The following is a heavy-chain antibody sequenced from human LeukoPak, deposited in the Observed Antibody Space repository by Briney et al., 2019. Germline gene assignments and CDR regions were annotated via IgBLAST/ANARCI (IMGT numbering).Heavy chain of an antibody. J-gene: IGHJ4*02. Sequence: SSEALSLTCSVSGGSISNSRYYWGWLRQPPGKGLEWIGIICYSGATNSNPSLKSRLTISVDTSKNQLSLKLGSVTAADAAVYYCATLNTDGWHFDNWGQGTLVTVSS. D-gene: IGHD5-24*01. V-gene: IGHV4-39*01. CDR1: GGSISNSRYY. CDR3: ATLNTDGWHFDN. CDR2: ICYSGAT.